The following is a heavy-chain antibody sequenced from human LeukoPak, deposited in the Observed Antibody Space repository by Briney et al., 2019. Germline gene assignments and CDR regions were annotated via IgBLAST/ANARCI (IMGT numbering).Heavy chain of an antibody. CDR2: IYNSGNN. Sequence: SETLSLTCTVSGGSISSDYWQWIRQPPGKGLEWVGYIYNSGNNHYNSSLKSRVTISIDTSKDQFSLKLASVTAADTAVYYCATRGYWGQGTLVAVSS. CDR1: GGSISSDY. D-gene: IGHD3-10*01. V-gene: IGHV4-59*08. J-gene: IGHJ4*02. CDR3: ATRGY.